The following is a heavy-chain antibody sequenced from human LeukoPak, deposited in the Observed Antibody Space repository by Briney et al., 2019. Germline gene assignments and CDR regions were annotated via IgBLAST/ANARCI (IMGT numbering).Heavy chain of an antibody. J-gene: IGHJ5*02. CDR2: IHETSSPI. CDR1: GFTFSGYA. Sequence: GGSLRLSRAGAGFTFSGYAMTWVRQAPGKGLEWISYIHETSSPIFYADSVKGRFTVSRDNAKKSLYLQMNNLRAEDTAVYYCARGLGSSWLYLWGQGTLVTVSS. CDR3: ARGLGSSWLYL. V-gene: IGHV3-48*01. D-gene: IGHD6-13*01.